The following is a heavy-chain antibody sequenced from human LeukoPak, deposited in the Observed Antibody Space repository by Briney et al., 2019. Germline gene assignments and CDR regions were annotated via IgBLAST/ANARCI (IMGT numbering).Heavy chain of an antibody. CDR1: GASISSGEYY. D-gene: IGHD6-13*01. Sequence: SETLSLTCTVSGASISSGEYYWSWIRQPAGKGLEWIGRIYTSGSTNYNPSLKSRVTISVDTSKNQFSLHLSSVIPEDTAIYYCARDEDGAAARNFDSWGQGILVTVSS. CDR3: ARDEDGAAARNFDS. J-gene: IGHJ4*02. V-gene: IGHV4-61*02. CDR2: IYTSGST.